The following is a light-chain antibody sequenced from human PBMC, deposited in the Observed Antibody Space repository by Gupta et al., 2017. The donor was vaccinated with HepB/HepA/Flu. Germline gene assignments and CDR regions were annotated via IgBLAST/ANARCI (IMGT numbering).Light chain of an antibody. CDR2: EVS. CDR1: SSDVGSYNF. Sequence: QSALTQPASVSGSPGQSITISCTGTSSDVGSYNFVSWYQQHPGKAPKLMISEVSKRPSGVSNRFSGSKSGNTAPLTISGLQAEDEADYYCCSYAGDSTWVFGGGTKLTVL. J-gene: IGLJ3*02. CDR3: CSYAGDSTWV. V-gene: IGLV2-23*02.